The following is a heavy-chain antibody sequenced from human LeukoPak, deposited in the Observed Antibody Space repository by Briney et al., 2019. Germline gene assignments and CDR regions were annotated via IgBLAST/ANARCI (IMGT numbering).Heavy chain of an antibody. CDR2: INTDNSNT. D-gene: IGHD3-3*01. CDR1: GYTFTGYY. V-gene: IGHV1-18*04. CDR3: ARHGGGYYFLVY. Sequence: EASVKVSCKASGYTFTGYYFHWVRQAPGQGLEWMGWINTDNSNTYYAQRFQGRVTMTTDTSTGTAFLELRSLKSDDTAVYYCARHGGGYYFLVYWGLGTLVTVSS. J-gene: IGHJ4*02.